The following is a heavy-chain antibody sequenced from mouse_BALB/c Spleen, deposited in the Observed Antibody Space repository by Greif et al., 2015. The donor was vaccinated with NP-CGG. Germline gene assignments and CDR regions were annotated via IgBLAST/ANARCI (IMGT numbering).Heavy chain of an antibody. CDR3: GNGLRYFDY. J-gene: IGHJ2*01. D-gene: IGHD2-4*01. CDR2: INPYNGDT. V-gene: IGHV1-37*01. Sequence: EVKLVESGPELVKPGASVKISCKASGYSFTGYFMNWVKQSHGKSLEWIGRINPYNGDTFYNQKFKGKATLTVDKSSSTAPMELLSLTSEDSAVYYWGNGLRYFDYWGQGTTLTVSS. CDR1: GYSFTGYF.